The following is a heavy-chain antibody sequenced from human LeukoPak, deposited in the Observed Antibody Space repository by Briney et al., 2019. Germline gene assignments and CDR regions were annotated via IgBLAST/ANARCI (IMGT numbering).Heavy chain of an antibody. CDR1: GFTFSSSW. J-gene: IGHJ4*02. CDR2: INEDGTDK. CDR3: ASPTMIRGVISD. Sequence: GGSLRLSCAASGFTFSSSWMTWVRQAPGKGLEWVAHINEDGTDKYYVDSVTGRFTISRDNTKNSLYLQMSSLRDEDTAVYYCASPTMIRGVISDWGQGTLVTVSS. V-gene: IGHV3-7*05. D-gene: IGHD3-10*01.